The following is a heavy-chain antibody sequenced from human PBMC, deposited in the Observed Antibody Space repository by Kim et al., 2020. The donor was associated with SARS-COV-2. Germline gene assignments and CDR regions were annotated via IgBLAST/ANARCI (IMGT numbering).Heavy chain of an antibody. V-gene: IGHV4-4*02. J-gene: IGHJ4*02. Sequence: NPSLKSRVTISVDKSKNQFSLKLSSVTAADTAVYYCARDQVGGIVMEGDYWGQGTLVTVSS. D-gene: IGHD3-22*01. CDR3: ARDQVGGIVMEGDY.